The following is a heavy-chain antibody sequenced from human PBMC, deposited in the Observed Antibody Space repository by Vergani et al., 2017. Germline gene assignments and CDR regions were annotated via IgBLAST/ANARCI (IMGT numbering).Heavy chain of an antibody. CDR3: ARSSNWGSTGFDY. D-gene: IGHD7-27*01. Sequence: QVTLQESGPALVKPTQTLTLTCTFSGFSLSTRGMRVSWLRQPPGKALEWLARIDWDDDKFYSTSLKTRLTISKDTSKNQVVLTMTNMDPVDTATYYCARSSNWGSTGFDYWGQGTLVTVSS. J-gene: IGHJ4*02. V-gene: IGHV2-70*04. CDR1: GFSLSTRGMR. CDR2: IDWDDDK.